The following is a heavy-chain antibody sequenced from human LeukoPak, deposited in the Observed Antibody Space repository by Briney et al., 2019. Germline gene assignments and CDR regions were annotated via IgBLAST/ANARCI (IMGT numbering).Heavy chain of an antibody. CDR1: GYTFTSYY. D-gene: IGHD3-22*01. Sequence: EASVKVSCKASGYTFTSYYLHWVRQAPGQGLEWIGIINPSGASGGSTNYAQKFQGRITMTRDTSTSTVYMELSSLRSEDTAVYYCARIYDSSGYYGYWGQGTLVTVSS. CDR2: INPSGASGGST. V-gene: IGHV1-46*01. CDR3: ARIYDSSGYYGY. J-gene: IGHJ4*02.